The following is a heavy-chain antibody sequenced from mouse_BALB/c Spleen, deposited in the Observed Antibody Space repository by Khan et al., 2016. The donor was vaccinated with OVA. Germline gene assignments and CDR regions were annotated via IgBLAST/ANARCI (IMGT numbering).Heavy chain of an antibody. CDR3: ARTARIKY. Sequence: EVQLVESGPGLVKPSQSLSLTCTVTGYSITSGYGWNWIRQFPGNKLEWMGYINYSGSTNYNPSLKSRISITRDTSKNQFFLQLNSVTTEDTATYYCARTARIKYWGQGTTLTVSS. CDR2: INYSGST. CDR1: GYSITSGYG. J-gene: IGHJ2*01. V-gene: IGHV3-1*02. D-gene: IGHD1-2*01.